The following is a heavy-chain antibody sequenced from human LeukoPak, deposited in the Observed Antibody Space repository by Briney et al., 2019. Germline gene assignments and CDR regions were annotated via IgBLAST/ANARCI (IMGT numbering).Heavy chain of an antibody. CDR3: ARVLNYDFWSGYPYYYYGMDV. J-gene: IGHJ6*02. CDR2: IKQDGSEK. Sequence: GGSLRLSCAASGFIFSDYYMSWIRQAPGKGLEWVANIKQDGSEKYYVDSEKGRFTISRDNAKNSLYLQMNSLRAEDTAVYYCARVLNYDFWSGYPYYYYGMDVWGQGTTVTVSS. V-gene: IGHV3-7*01. CDR1: GFIFSDYY. D-gene: IGHD3-3*01.